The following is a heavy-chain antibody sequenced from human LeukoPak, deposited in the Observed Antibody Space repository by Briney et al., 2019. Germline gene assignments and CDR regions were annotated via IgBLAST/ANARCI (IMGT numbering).Heavy chain of an antibody. CDR3: ARSSPYYDFWSGYSPFDY. J-gene: IGHJ4*02. V-gene: IGHV1-8*03. Sequence: ASVKVSCKASGYTFTSYDINWVRQATGQGLEWMGWMNPNSGNTGYAQKFQGRVTITRNTSISTAYMELSSLRSEDTAVYYCARSSPYYDFWSGYSPFDYWGQGTLVTVSS. CDR1: GYTFTSYD. D-gene: IGHD3-3*01. CDR2: MNPNSGNT.